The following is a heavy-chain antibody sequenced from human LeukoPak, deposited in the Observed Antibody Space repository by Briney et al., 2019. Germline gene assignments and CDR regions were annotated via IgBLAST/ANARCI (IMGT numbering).Heavy chain of an antibody. Sequence: SETLSLTCTVSGGSISSYYWSWIRQPPGKGLEWIGYIYYSGSTNYNPSLKSRVTISLDTSKNQFSLKLSSVTAADTAVYYCATDTRSYDAFDIWGQGTMVTVSS. CDR2: IYYSGST. CDR1: GGSISSYY. J-gene: IGHJ3*02. D-gene: IGHD1-26*01. CDR3: ATDTRSYDAFDI. V-gene: IGHV4-59*12.